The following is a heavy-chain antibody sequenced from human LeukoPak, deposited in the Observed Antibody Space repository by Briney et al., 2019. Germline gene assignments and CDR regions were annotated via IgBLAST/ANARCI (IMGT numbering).Heavy chain of an antibody. D-gene: IGHD3-22*01. CDR2: INPNSGGT. V-gene: IGHV1-2*02. CDR1: GYTFTGYY. CDR3: ARGAHYHDSSEGFDY. Sequence: GASVKVSCKASGYTFTGYYMHWVRQAPGQGLEWMGWINPNSGGTNYAQKLQGRVTMTSDTSISTAYMELSRLRSDDTAVYYCARGAHYHDSSEGFDYWGQGTLVSVSS. J-gene: IGHJ4*02.